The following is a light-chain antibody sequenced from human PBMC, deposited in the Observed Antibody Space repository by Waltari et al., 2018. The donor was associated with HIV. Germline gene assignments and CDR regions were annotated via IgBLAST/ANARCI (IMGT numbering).Light chain of an antibody. CDR3: QSSDIRLHGLWV. J-gene: IGLJ3*02. CDR1: NSNIGAGHA. V-gene: IGLV1-40*01. CDR2: ANS. Sequence: QSLLTQPPSVSATPGQRITISCTGNNSNIGAGHAVHWYRQLPGTAPRLLIFANSNRPSGVPDRISGSKSTASASLAITGLQAEDEGYYYCQSSDIRLHGLWVFGGGTKVTVL.